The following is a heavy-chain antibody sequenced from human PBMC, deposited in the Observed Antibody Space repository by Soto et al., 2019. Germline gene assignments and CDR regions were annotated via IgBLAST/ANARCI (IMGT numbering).Heavy chain of an antibody. V-gene: IGHV3-53*01. CDR1: GFTVSSNY. Sequence: DVQLVESGGGLIQPGGSLRLSCAASGFTVSSNYMSWVRQAAGKGLEWVAVIYAGSITFYADSVKGRFTISRDNSKNSLYLQMNSLRAEDTAVYYCARLPYYNSGTSFDYWGQGTLVTVSA. CDR3: ARLPYYNSGTSFDY. D-gene: IGHD3-22*01. J-gene: IGHJ4*02. CDR2: IYAGSIT.